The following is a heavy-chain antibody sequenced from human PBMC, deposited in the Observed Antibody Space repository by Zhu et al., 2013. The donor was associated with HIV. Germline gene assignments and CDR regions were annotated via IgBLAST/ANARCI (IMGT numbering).Heavy chain of an antibody. J-gene: IGHJ1*01. CDR3: ARGVGWVATRANAEYVPA. V-gene: IGHV1-2*02. D-gene: IGHD2-15*01. CDR2: INPNSGGT. CDR1: GYSFTGYY. Sequence: QVQLVQSGTEVKKPGASVKVSCKASGYSFTGYYMHWVRQAPGQGLEWMGWINPNSGGTKYAQKFQGRVTMTRDTSISTAYMELSRLKFDDTAVYYCARGVGWVATRANAEYVPALGPGHPVTVXS.